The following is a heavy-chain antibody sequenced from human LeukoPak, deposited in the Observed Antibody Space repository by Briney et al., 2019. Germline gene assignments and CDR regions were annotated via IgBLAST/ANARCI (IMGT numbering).Heavy chain of an antibody. CDR3: AREGGFYRPLDY. V-gene: IGHV4-4*02. CDR2: VHLDGRT. CDR1: GGSVTSTNW. J-gene: IGHJ4*02. D-gene: IGHD3-3*01. Sequence: SGTLSLTCAVSGGSVTSTNWWTWVRQPPGKGLEWIGEVHLDGRTNYNPSLTGRLTMSVDLYENHISLKMTSVAAADTAVYYCAREGGFYRPLDYSGQGMLVTISS.